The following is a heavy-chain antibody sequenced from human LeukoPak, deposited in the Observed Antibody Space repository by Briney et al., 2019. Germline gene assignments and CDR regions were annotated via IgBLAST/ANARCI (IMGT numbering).Heavy chain of an antibody. V-gene: IGHV1-18*01. CDR2: SSAYNGDT. CDR3: ARESCTGGTCYFGDY. J-gene: IGHJ4*02. D-gene: IGHD2-15*01. Sequence: ASVKVSCKASGYTFTTYGISWVRQAPGQGLEWMGWSSAYNGDTKYAQKLQGRVTMTTDTSTGTAYMELRSLRSDDTAVYYCARESCTGGTCYFGDYWGQGTLVTVSS. CDR1: GYTFTTYG.